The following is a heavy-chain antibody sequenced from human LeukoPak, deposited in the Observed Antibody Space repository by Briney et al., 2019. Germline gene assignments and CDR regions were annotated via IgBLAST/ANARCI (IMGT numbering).Heavy chain of an antibody. CDR1: GFTFSNYV. Sequence: GGSLRLSCAASGFTFSNYVMNWVRQAPGKGLEWVSGISGSGRSTYYADSVKGRFTISRHSSKNTLYLQMNSLRAEDTAVYYCARERRDGYNVYYYYNYMDVWGKGTTVTVSS. CDR3: ARERRDGYNVYYYYNYMDV. CDR2: ISGSGRST. J-gene: IGHJ6*03. V-gene: IGHV3-23*01. D-gene: IGHD5-24*01.